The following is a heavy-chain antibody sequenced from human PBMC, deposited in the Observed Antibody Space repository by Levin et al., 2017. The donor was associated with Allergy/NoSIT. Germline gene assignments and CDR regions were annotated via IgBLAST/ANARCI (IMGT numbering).Heavy chain of an antibody. J-gene: IGHJ5*02. V-gene: IGHV3-30-3*01. CDR1: GFTFSSYA. CDR2: ISYDGSNK. D-gene: IGHD6-19*01. Sequence: GESLKISCAASGFTFSSYAMHWVRQAPGKGLEWVAVISYDGSNKYYADSVKGRFTISRDNSKNTLYLQMNSLRAEDTAVYYCARDREWLVQGWFDPWGQGTLVTVSS. CDR3: ARDREWLVQGWFDP.